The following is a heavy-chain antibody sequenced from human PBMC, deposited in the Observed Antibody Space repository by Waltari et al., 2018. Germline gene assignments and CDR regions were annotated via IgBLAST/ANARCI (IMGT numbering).Heavy chain of an antibody. CDR2: IYTSGST. CDR3: AGVSKQLVRRDMGDY. Sequence: QVQLQESGPGLVKPSQTLSLTCTVSGGSISSGSYYWSWIRQPAGKGLEWIGRIYTSGSTNYNPSLKSRVTISVDTSKNQFSLKLSSVTAADTAVYYCAGVSKQLVRRDMGDYWGQGTLVTVSS. V-gene: IGHV4-61*02. D-gene: IGHD6-13*01. J-gene: IGHJ4*02. CDR1: GGSISSGSYY.